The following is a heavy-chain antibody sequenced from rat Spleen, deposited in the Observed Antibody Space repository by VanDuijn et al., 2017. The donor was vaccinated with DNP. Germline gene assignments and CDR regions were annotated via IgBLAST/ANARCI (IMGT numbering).Heavy chain of an antibody. V-gene: IGHV5-58*01. D-gene: IGHD1-2*01. CDR2: INTDGGST. J-gene: IGHJ2*01. Sequence: EVQLVESGGGLVQPGRSLKLSCVASGFTFSNYWMFWVRQAPGKGLEWVASINTDGGSTYYPDSVKGRFTISRHNAENTVYLQMSSLRSEDTATYYCASWAPIAPISTSNYWGQGVMVTVSS. CDR3: ASWAPIAPISTSNY. CDR1: GFTFSNYW.